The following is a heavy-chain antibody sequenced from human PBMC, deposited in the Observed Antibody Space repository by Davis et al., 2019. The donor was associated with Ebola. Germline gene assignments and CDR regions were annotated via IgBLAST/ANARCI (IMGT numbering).Heavy chain of an antibody. Sequence: MPSETLSLTCTVSGGSISSSSYYWGWIRQPPGKGLEWIGSIYYSGSTYYNPSLKSRVTISVDTSTNQFSLKLSSVTAADTAVYYCARHGQWFGELLYPYYFDYWGQGTLVTVSS. CDR2: IYYSGST. D-gene: IGHD3-10*01. V-gene: IGHV4-39*01. CDR3: ARHGQWFGELLYPYYFDY. J-gene: IGHJ4*02. CDR1: GGSISSSSYY.